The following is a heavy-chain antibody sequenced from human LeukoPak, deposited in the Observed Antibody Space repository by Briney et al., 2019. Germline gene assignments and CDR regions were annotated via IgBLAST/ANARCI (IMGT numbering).Heavy chain of an antibody. CDR3: ARAAYYYYGMDV. Sequence: PGGSLRLSCAASGFTVSNYSMHWVRQAPGKGLEWVAVISYDGSNKYYADSVKGRFTISRDNSKNTVYLQMNSLKIEDTAVYYCARAAYYYYGMDVWGQGATVTVSS. CDR1: GFTVSNYS. CDR2: ISYDGSNK. J-gene: IGHJ6*02. V-gene: IGHV3-30-3*01.